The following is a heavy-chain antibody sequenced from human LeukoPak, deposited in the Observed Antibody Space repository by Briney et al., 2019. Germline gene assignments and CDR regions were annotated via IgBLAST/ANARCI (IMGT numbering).Heavy chain of an antibody. D-gene: IGHD7-27*01. Sequence: SETLSLTCTVSGGSISSSHWSWIRQPPEKGLEWIGYIYYSVSTNYNPSLKSRVTISVDTSKNQFSLKLSSVTAADTAVYYCASTLGPNDGFDIWGQGTMVTVSS. J-gene: IGHJ3*02. V-gene: IGHV4-59*08. CDR2: IYYSVST. CDR3: ASTLGPNDGFDI. CDR1: GGSISSSH.